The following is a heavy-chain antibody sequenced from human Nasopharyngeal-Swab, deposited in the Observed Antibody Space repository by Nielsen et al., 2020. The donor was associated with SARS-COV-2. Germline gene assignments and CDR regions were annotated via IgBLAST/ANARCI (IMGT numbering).Heavy chain of an antibody. D-gene: IGHD3-3*01. Sequence: GSLRLSCTVSGGSISSYYWSWIRQPPGKGLEWIGYIYYSGSTNYNPSLKSRVTISVDTSKNQFSLKLSSVTVADTAVYYCARGGNYDFWSGYYPNSYYYYYGMDVWGQGTTVTVSS. J-gene: IGHJ6*02. V-gene: IGHV4-59*01. CDR2: IYYSGST. CDR1: GGSISSYY. CDR3: ARGGNYDFWSGYYPNSYYYYYGMDV.